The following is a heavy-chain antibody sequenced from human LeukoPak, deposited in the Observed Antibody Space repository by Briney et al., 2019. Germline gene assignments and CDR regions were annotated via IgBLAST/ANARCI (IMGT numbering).Heavy chain of an antibody. CDR2: IYYSGST. CDR3: ARRGGTLRGNAFDM. Sequence: SETLSLTCTVSGGSISSSSYYWGWIRQPPGKGLEWIGSIYYSGSTHYNPSLESRVTIFVDTSKNQFSLKLTSVTAADTAVYYCARRGGTLRGNAFDMWGQGTMVTVSS. V-gene: IGHV4-39*01. D-gene: IGHD4-17*01. J-gene: IGHJ3*02. CDR1: GGSISSSSYY.